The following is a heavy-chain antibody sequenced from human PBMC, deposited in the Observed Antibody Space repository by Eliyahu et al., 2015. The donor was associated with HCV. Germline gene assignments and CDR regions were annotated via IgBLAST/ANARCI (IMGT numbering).Heavy chain of an antibody. CDR1: GGSIRSNNYY. CDR2: IYYSGST. D-gene: IGHD3-22*01. CDR3: AGMPVYDTSGYAFDY. J-gene: IGHJ4*02. Sequence: QLQLQESGPGLVKPSETLSLTCXVSGGSIRSNNYYWGWIRXXPGXGLEWXXTIYYSGSTSYNSSLKSRVTISVDTSKKQLSLRLSAVTAADTAVYYCAGMPVYDTSGYAFDYWGQGTLVTVSS. V-gene: IGHV4-39*01.